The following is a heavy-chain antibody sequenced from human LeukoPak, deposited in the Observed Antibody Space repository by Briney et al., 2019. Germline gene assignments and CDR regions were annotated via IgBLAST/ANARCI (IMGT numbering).Heavy chain of an antibody. CDR1: GGSVSGYY. V-gene: IGHV4-34*01. D-gene: IGHD3-3*01. Sequence: SDTLSLTCAVYGGSVSGYYWSWIRQPPGKGLEWIGEINHSGSTNYNPSLKSRVTISVDTSKNQFSLKLSSVTAADTAVYYCARVRITIFGVVIIGGYYFDYWGQGTLVTVSS. CDR3: ARVRITIFGVVIIGGYYFDY. J-gene: IGHJ4*02. CDR2: INHSGST.